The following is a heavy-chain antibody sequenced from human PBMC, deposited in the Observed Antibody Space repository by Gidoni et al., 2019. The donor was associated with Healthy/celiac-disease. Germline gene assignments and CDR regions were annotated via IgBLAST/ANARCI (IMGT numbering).Heavy chain of an antibody. CDR1: GGTFSSYA. CDR3: ARDDPRAAAGKD. CDR2: IIPILGTA. Sequence: QGQLVQSGAEVKKPGSSVKVSCKASGGTFSSYAFSWVRQAPGQGLEWMGGIIPILGTATYAQKFQGRVTITADKSTSTAYMELSSLRSEDTAVYYCARDDPRAAAGKDWGQGTLVTVSS. D-gene: IGHD6-13*01. V-gene: IGHV1-69*06. J-gene: IGHJ4*02.